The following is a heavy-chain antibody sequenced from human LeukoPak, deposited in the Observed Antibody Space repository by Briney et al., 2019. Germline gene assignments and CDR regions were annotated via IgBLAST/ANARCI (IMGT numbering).Heavy chain of an antibody. J-gene: IGHJ4*02. D-gene: IGHD2-2*01. Sequence: HSGGSLRLPCAASGNYLMHWVRQAPGKGLVWVSHINSDGSWTSYADSVKGRFTISKDNAKNTVYLQMNNLRAEDTAVYYCVSFYETYWGRGTLVTVSS. CDR3: VSFYETY. CDR1: GNYL. V-gene: IGHV3-74*01. CDR2: INSDGSWT.